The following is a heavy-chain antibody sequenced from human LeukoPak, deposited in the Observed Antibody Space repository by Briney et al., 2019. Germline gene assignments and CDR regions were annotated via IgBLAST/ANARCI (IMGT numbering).Heavy chain of an antibody. CDR1: GGSISSSSYY. CDR3: ARHSTELVGNTITMIVVAEYYFDY. J-gene: IGHJ4*02. D-gene: IGHD3-22*01. V-gene: IGHV4-39*01. Sequence: SETLSLTCTVSGGSISSSSYYWGWICQPPGKGLEWIGSIYYSGSTYYNPSLKSRVTISVDTSKNQFSLKLSSVTAADTAVYYCARHSTELVGNTITMIVVAEYYFDYWGQGTLVTVSS. CDR2: IYYSGST.